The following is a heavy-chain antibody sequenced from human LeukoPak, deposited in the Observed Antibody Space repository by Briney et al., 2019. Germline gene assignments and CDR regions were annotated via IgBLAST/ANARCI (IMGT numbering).Heavy chain of an antibody. D-gene: IGHD2-15*01. CDR1: GYTFTGYY. V-gene: IGHV1-2*06. Sequence: ASVKVSCKASGYTFTGYYMHWVLQAPGQGLEWMGRINPNSGGTNYAQKFQGRVTMTRDTSISTAYMELSRLRSDDTAVYYCARDHGVVAAYPDYYYMDVWGKGTTVTVSS. CDR2: INPNSGGT. J-gene: IGHJ6*03. CDR3: ARDHGVVAAYPDYYYMDV.